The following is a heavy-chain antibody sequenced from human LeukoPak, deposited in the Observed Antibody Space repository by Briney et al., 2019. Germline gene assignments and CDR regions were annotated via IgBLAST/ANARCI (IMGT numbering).Heavy chain of an antibody. CDR2: ISSSSSYI. CDR1: GFTFSSYS. Sequence: PGGSLRLSCAASGFTFSSYSMNWVRQAPGKGLEWVSSISSSSSYIYYADSVKGRFTISRDTAKNSVYLQMNSLTAEDTAVYYCARRSGSPFDFWGQGTLVTVSS. D-gene: IGHD1-26*01. V-gene: IGHV3-21*01. J-gene: IGHJ4*02. CDR3: ARRSGSPFDF.